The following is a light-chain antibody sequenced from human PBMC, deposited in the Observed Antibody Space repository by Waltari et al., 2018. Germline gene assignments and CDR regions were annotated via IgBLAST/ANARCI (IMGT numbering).Light chain of an antibody. V-gene: IGLV2-8*01. CDR3: ISYAGNNKYV. CDR2: EVT. J-gene: IGLJ1*01. Sequence: QSALTQPPPASGSPGHSATISCTGTRSDVGSSNYVSLYQQYPDKAPKRMIYEVTKRPSGVPDRFSGSKSGNTASLTVSGLQAEDEADYYCISYAGNNKYVLGPGTKVTVL. CDR1: RSDVGSSNY.